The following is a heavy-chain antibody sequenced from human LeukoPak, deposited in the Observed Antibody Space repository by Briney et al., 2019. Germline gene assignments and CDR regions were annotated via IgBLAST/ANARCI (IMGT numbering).Heavy chain of an antibody. CDR1: GFTFSRYG. CDR2: IRYDGSNK. Sequence: GGSLRLSCAASGFTFSRYGMHWVRQAPGKGLEWVAFIRYDGSNKYYADSVKGRFTISRDNSKNTLYLQMNSLRAEDTAVYYCAKDLNRYQLLYYFDYWGQGTLVTVSS. D-gene: IGHD2-2*01. CDR3: AKDLNRYQLLYYFDY. J-gene: IGHJ4*02. V-gene: IGHV3-30*02.